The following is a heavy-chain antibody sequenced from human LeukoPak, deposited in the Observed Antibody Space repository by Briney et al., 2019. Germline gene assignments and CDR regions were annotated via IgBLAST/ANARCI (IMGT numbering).Heavy chain of an antibody. CDR2: IYSGGST. Sequence: GWSLRLSCAASGFTVSSNYMSWVRQAPGKGLEWVSIIYSGGSTYYADSVKGRFTISRDNSKNTLYLQMNSLRAEDTAVYYCAKIDGYGTGSSCAPFDPWGQGALVTVSS. J-gene: IGHJ5*02. V-gene: IGHV3-66*01. CDR1: GFTVSSNY. CDR3: AKIDGYGTGSSCAPFDP. D-gene: IGHD2-15*01.